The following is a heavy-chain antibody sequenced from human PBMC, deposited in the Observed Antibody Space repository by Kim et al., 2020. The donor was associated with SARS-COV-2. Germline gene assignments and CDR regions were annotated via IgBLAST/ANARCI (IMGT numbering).Heavy chain of an antibody. J-gene: IGHJ4*02. D-gene: IGHD1-1*01. CDR2: ISGSGGST. CDR1: GFTFSSYA. CDR3: AKDLATGTQPVCYFDY. Sequence: GGSLRLSCAASGFTFSSYAMSWVRQAPGKGLEWVSAISGSGGSTYYADSVKGRFTISRDNSKNTLYLQMNSLRAEDTAVYYCAKDLATGTQPVCYFDYWGQGTLVTVSS. V-gene: IGHV3-23*01.